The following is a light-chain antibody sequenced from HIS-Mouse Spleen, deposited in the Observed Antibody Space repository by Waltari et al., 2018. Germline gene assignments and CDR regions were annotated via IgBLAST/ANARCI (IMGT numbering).Light chain of an antibody. CDR2: EDR. CDR1: ALPKKY. CDR3: YSTDSSGNHRV. V-gene: IGLV3-10*01. J-gene: IGLJ2*01. Sequence: SYELTQPPSVSVSPGQTARITCSGDALPKKYAYWYQQKSGQAPVLVIYEDRKRPSGLPGVFSGSSSGTMATLTISGAQVEDEADYYCYSTDSSGNHRVFGGGTKLTVL.